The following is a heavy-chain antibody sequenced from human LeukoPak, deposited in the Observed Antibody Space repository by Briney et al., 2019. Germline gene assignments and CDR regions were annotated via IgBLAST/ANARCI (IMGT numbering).Heavy chain of an antibody. CDR3: ARDKEWLAPFDY. J-gene: IGHJ4*02. Sequence: SETLSLTCSVSGYSASSGYYWGWIRQSPGKGLEWIGSMYHSGTTYYNPSLKSRVTLSVDTSKNQFSLKLRSVTAADTAIYYCARDKEWLAPFDYWGQGTLVTVSS. CDR2: MYHSGTT. D-gene: IGHD6-19*01. CDR1: GYSASSGYY. V-gene: IGHV4-38-2*02.